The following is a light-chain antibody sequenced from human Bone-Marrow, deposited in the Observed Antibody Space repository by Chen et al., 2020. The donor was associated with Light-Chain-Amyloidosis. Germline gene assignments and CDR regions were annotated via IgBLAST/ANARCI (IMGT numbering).Light chain of an antibody. V-gene: IGLV3-21*01. Sequence: SYVLTQPPSVSVAPGQTASLSCGGGDLASKSVHWYQQRPGQAPVLVMYNDDDRPSGIPERFSGSNSGTSPTLPITRVDAGDEADYYCQVWDTRSDQKVFGGGTRLTVL. CDR2: NDD. J-gene: IGLJ3*02. CDR1: DLASKS. CDR3: QVWDTRSDQKV.